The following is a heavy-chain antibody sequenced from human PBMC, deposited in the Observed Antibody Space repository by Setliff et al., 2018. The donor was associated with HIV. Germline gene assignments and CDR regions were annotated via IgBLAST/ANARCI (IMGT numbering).Heavy chain of an antibody. Sequence: KAPETLSLTCAACGESFSGHHYSWIRQSPGKGLEWIGKINHSGNINYNPSLKSRVPISIDTFWGSVTAADTAVYYCARHSPNVGVRGDAFDIWGQGTVVTVSS. J-gene: IGHJ3*02. CDR1: GESFSGHH. CDR3: ARHSPNVGVRGDAFDI. V-gene: IGHV4-34*01. D-gene: IGHD2-8*01. CDR2: INHSGNI.